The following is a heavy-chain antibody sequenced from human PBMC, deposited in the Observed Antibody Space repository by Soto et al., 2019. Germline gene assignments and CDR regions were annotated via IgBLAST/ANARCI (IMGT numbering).Heavy chain of an antibody. Sequence: QVQLVQSGAEVKKPGSSVKVSCKASGGTFSSYAISWVRQAPGQGLEWMGGFIPIFGTANYAQKFQGRDTITEDESTSTAYMELSSLRSEDTAVYYCAGGGYYDSSGHPAHAFDIWGQGTMVTVSS. CDR3: AGGGYYDSSGHPAHAFDI. CDR2: FIPIFGTA. V-gene: IGHV1-69*01. D-gene: IGHD3-22*01. CDR1: GGTFSSYA. J-gene: IGHJ3*02.